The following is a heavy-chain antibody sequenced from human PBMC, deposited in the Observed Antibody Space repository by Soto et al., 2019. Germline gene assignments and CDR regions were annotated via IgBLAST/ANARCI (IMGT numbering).Heavy chain of an antibody. J-gene: IGHJ6*02. V-gene: IGHV1-69*01. CDR1: GGIFTNNA. D-gene: IGHD3-10*01. CDR2: VIPLFDTA. Sequence: QVQVVQSGAEVKKPGSSVKVSCKVSGGIFTNNAISWVRQAPGQGLEWLGGVIPLFDTAYYAQIFRGRLRISADVATSTAYMELRGLTSADTSVYFCATGGHNDGSNFYHGMYVWGQGPTVTVS. CDR3: ATGGHNDGSNFYHGMYV.